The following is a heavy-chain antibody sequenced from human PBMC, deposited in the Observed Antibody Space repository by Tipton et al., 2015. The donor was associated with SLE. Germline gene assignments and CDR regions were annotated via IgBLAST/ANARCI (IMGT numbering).Heavy chain of an antibody. CDR2: SYYSGRT. CDR1: GGSIRSYY. CDR3: AGDREQFSK. D-gene: IGHD6-19*01. V-gene: IGHV4-59*01. Sequence: TLSLTCTVSGGSIRSYYWSWIRQPPGKGLEWIGYSYYSGRTNYNPSLKSRVTISVDTSKNQFSLKLSSVTAADTAVYYCAGDREQFSKWGQGTLVTVSS. J-gene: IGHJ4*02.